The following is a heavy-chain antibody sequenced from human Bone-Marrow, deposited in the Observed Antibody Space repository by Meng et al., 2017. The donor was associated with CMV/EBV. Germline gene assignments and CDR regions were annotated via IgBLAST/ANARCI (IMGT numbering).Heavy chain of an antibody. CDR1: GGSVSSGSYY. Sequence: SETLSLTCTVSGGSVSSGSYYWSWIRQPPGKGLEWIGYIYYSGSTNYNPSLKSRVTISVDTSKNQFSLKLSSVTAADTAVYYCARYPVTLGPGGLPYYYGMDVWGQGTTVTVSS. D-gene: IGHD4-17*01. V-gene: IGHV4-61*01. CDR3: ARYPVTLGPGGLPYYYGMDV. CDR2: IYYSGST. J-gene: IGHJ6*02.